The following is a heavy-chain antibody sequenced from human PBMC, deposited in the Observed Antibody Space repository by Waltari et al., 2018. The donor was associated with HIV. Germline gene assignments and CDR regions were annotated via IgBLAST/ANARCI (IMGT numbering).Heavy chain of an antibody. CDR2: SLHSGNT. V-gene: IGHV4-38-2*01. D-gene: IGHD5-18*01. CDR3: ASGSRRGHSHGIDY. J-gene: IGHJ4*02. CDR1: GYSLESGDY. Sequence: QVQLQESGPGLVKPSETLSPPCSVSGYSLESGDYWGWVRQPPGKGLEWIGSSLHSGNTYYNPSLKSRLTISLDTSKNQVSLKLSSVTAADTAVYYCASGSRRGHSHGIDYWGQGTLVTVSS.